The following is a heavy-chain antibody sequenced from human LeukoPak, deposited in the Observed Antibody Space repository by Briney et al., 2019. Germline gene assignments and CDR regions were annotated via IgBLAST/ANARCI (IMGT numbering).Heavy chain of an antibody. Sequence: SETLSLTCTVSGGSISSSSYYWGWIRQPPGKGLGWIGSIYYSGSTYYNPSLKSRVTISVDTSKNQFSLKLSSVTAADTAVYYCASTQSTGYPDYWGQGTLVTVSS. V-gene: IGHV4-39*07. J-gene: IGHJ4*02. CDR1: GGSISSSSYY. CDR2: IYYSGST. CDR3: ASTQSTGYPDY. D-gene: IGHD3-9*01.